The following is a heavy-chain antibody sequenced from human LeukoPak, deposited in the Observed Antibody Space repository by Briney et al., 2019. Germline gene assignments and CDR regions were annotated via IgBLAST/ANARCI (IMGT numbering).Heavy chain of an antibody. CDR2: IKQDGSEK. V-gene: IGHV3-7*01. D-gene: IGHD1-26*01. Sequence: GGSLRLSCAASGFTFSSYWMSWVRQAPGKGLEWVANIKQDGSEKYYVDSVKGRFTISRDNAKNSLYLQMNSLRAEDTAVYYCARDPYSGNYGDYYYYYMDVWGKGTTVTISS. CDR1: GFTFSSYW. CDR3: ARDPYSGNYGDYYYYYMDV. J-gene: IGHJ6*03.